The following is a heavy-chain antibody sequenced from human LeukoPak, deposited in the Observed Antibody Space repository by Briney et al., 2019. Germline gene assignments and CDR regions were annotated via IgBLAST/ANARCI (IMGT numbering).Heavy chain of an antibody. CDR1: GYSFTSYW. D-gene: IGHD5-12*01. CDR3: ARLDIVATGQFDP. Sequence: GEPLKISCKGSGYSFTSYWIGWVRQMPGKSLEWMGIIYPGDSDTRYSPSFQGQVTISADKSISTAYLQWSSLKASDTAMYYCARLDIVATGQFDPWGQGTLVTVSS. V-gene: IGHV5-51*01. J-gene: IGHJ5*02. CDR2: IYPGDSDT.